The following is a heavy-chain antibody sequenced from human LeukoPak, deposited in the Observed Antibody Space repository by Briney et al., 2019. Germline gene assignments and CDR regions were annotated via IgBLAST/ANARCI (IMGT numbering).Heavy chain of an antibody. Sequence: SQTLSLTCAISGDSVSSNSAAWNWIRQSPSRGLEWLGRTYYRFKWYNDYAVSVKSRITINPDTSKNQFSLQLNSVTPEDTAVYYCAREKVRWAQIEYSSSSGDFDYWGQGTLVTVSS. CDR1: GDSVSSNSAA. CDR3: AREKVRWAQIEYSSSSGDFDY. CDR2: TYYRFKWYN. D-gene: IGHD6-6*01. V-gene: IGHV6-1*01. J-gene: IGHJ4*02.